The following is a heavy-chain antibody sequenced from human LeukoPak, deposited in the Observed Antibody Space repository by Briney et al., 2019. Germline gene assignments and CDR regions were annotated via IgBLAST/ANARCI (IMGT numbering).Heavy chain of an antibody. J-gene: IGHJ4*02. V-gene: IGHV4-38-2*01. D-gene: IGHD3-22*01. CDR3: AGQHDSNGYYFY. Sequence: PSETLSLTCAVRGNSVSSAYYWGWIRQPPGKGMEWIGSIYHIGSTYYNPSLKSRVTISVDTSKNRFSLKLTSVTAADTAVYYCAGQHDSNGYYFYWGQGTLVTVSS. CDR1: GNSVSSAYY. CDR2: IYHIGST.